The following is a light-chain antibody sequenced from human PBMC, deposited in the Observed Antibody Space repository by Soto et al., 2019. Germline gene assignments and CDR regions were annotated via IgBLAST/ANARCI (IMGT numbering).Light chain of an antibody. Sequence: QSALTQPASVSGSPGQLITISCTGTSSNVGSYNLVSWYQQHPGKAPKLMIYEVSKRPSGVSNRFSGSKSGNTASLTISGLQAEDEADYHCCSYAGSYTYVFGPGTKVTVL. J-gene: IGLJ1*01. V-gene: IGLV2-23*02. CDR3: CSYAGSYTYV. CDR1: SSNVGSYNL. CDR2: EVS.